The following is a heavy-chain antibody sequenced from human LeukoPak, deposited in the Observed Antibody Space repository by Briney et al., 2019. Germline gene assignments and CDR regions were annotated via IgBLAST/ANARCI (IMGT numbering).Heavy chain of an antibody. J-gene: IGHJ6*02. CDR3: ARVAGYYYYYGMDV. D-gene: IGHD6-19*01. CDR2: IYYSGST. CDR1: GGSISSGGYY. V-gene: IGHV4-31*03. Sequence: SETLSLTCTVSGGSISSGGYYWSWIRQHPGKGLEWIGYIYYSGSTYYNPSLKSRVTISVDTSKNRFSLKLSSVTAADTAVYYCARVAGYYYYYGMDVWGQGTTVTVSS.